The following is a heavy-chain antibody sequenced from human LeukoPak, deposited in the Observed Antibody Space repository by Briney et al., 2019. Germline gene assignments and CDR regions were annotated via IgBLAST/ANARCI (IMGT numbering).Heavy chain of an antibody. CDR2: IYYSGST. Sequence: SETLSLTCSVSGGSISSSSHYWDWIRQPPGEGLEWIGSIYYSGSTYNNPSLKSRVTISVDTSKNQFSLKLISVTAADTAVYYCAREDTGGLDHWGQGILVTVSP. CDR1: GGSISSSSHY. CDR3: AREDTGGLDH. D-gene: IGHD4-23*01. J-gene: IGHJ4*02. V-gene: IGHV4-39*07.